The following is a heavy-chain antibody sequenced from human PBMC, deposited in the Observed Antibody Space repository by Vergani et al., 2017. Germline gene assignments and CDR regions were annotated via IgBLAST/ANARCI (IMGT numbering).Heavy chain of an antibody. CDR3: ARSIVSRNPPDYFDN. CDR2: VEDSGYF. V-gene: IGHV4-59*01. CDR1: GGPLSGYY. D-gene: IGHD1-14*01. Sequence: QVQLQESGPGLVRPSETLSLTCTVSGGPLSGYYWNWIRQTPGGGLEWIGYVEDSGYFNYNPSLKTPVSMSSDTSNNQFSLMLSSVTVADTAVYYCARSIVSRNPPDYFDNGGQGTLVTVSS. J-gene: IGHJ4*02.